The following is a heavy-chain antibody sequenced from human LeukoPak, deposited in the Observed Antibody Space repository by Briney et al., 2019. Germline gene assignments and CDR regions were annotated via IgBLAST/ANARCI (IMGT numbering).Heavy chain of an antibody. D-gene: IGHD5-18*01. Sequence: PGGSLRLSCAGSGFTFSDYYMNWIRQAPGKGLEWVSSISSSGNSIFYADSVKGRFTISRDNAKNSMFLQMNSLRVEDTALYYCASRPGYFYAFDQWGQGTLVTVS. CDR1: GFTFSDYY. CDR3: ASRPGYFYAFDQ. V-gene: IGHV3-11*01. J-gene: IGHJ4*02. CDR2: ISSSGNSI.